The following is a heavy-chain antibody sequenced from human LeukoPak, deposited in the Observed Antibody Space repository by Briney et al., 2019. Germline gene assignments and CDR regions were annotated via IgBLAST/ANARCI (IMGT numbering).Heavy chain of an antibody. J-gene: IGHJ4*02. CDR2: INTNTGNP. CDR1: GYTFTSYA. Sequence: ASVKVSCKASGYTFTSYAMNWVRQAPGQGLEWMGWINTNTGNPTYAQGFTGRFVFSLDTSVSTAYLQISSLKAEDTAVYYCAIPSIAAAGTNFDYWGQGTLVTVSS. V-gene: IGHV7-4-1*02. D-gene: IGHD6-13*01. CDR3: AIPSIAAAGTNFDY.